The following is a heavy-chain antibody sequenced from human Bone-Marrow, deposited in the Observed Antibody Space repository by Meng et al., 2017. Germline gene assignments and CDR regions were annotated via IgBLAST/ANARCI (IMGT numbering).Heavy chain of an antibody. CDR3: ARDSSGWYFYFQY. J-gene: IGHJ1*01. CDR2: INPSSGGT. V-gene: IGHV1-46*01. D-gene: IGHD6-19*01. CDR1: GGTFSSYA. Sequence: ASVKVSCKASGGTFSSYAISWVRQAPGQGLEWMGIINPSSGGTTYAQKFQGRVTMTRDSSTSTVYMELSSLRSEDTAVYYCARDSSGWYFYFQYWGQGTLVTVSS.